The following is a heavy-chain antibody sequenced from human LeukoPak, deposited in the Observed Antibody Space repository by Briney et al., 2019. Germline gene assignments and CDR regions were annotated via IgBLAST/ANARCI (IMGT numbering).Heavy chain of an antibody. J-gene: IGHJ4*02. CDR2: INHSGST. CDR1: GGSISSSSYY. Sequence: SSETLSLTCTVSGGSISSSSYYWGWIRQPPGKGLEWIGEINHSGSTNYNPSLKSRVTISVDTSKNQFSLKLSSVTAADTAVYYCARGRKNSYTAMVTRLQTAFDYWGQGTLVTVSS. V-gene: IGHV4-39*07. CDR3: ARGRKNSYTAMVTRLQTAFDY. D-gene: IGHD5-18*01.